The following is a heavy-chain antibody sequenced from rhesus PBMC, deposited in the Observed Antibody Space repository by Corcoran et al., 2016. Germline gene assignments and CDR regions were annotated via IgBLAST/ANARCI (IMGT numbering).Heavy chain of an antibody. Sequence: QVQLQESGPGLVKPSETPSLTGAVSGGSISGGYYWGRIRQDPGKRLEWMGNIYGNTPSPDYNPSITSRVSISNDPSMNQFSLKLSSVTAADTAVYYCAREFPDYCSGGVCYSSLDVWGRGVLVTVSS. CDR2: IYGNTPSP. CDR1: GGSISGGYY. CDR3: AREFPDYCSGGVCYSSLDV. V-gene: IGHV4S7*01. J-gene: IGHJ5-2*02. D-gene: IGHD2-39*02.